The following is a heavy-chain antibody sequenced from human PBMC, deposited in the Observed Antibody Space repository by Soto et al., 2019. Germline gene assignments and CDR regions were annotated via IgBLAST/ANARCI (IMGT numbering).Heavy chain of an antibody. CDR1: GFTFSSFS. CDR3: ARDLGWAFDC. D-gene: IGHD6-19*01. CDR2: IGGGGRLI. J-gene: IGHJ4*02. V-gene: IGHV3-48*02. Sequence: EVQLVESGGGLVQRGGSLRLSCAASGFTFSSFSMNWVRQAPGRGLEWISYIGGGGRLISYADSVKGRFAISRDNAQYSLYLQMDSLRDEDTAVYYCARDLGWAFDCWGQGTLVTVSS.